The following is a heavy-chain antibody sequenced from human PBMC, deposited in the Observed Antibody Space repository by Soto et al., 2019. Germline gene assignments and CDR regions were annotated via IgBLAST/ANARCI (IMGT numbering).Heavy chain of an antibody. D-gene: IGHD3-10*01. V-gene: IGHV4-4*07. CDR3: ETDGVGESFYDY. Sequence: SETLSLTCTVSGGSISSYYWTWIRQPAGKGLEWIGRIYTSGSTNYNPSLKSRVTMSVDTSKNQFSLKLSSVTAADTAVYYCETDGVGESFYDYWGQGTLVTVSS. J-gene: IGHJ4*02. CDR1: GGSISSYY. CDR2: IYTSGST.